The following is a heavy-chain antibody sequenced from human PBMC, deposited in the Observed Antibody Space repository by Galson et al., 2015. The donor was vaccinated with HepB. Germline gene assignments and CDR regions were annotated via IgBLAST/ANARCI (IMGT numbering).Heavy chain of an antibody. Sequence: SVKVSCKASGYTFTSYGISWVRQAPGQGLEWMGWISAYNGNTNYAQKLQGRVTMTTDTSTSTAYMELRSLRSDDTAVYYCARDQGGDYGYYYGMDVWGQGTTVTVSS. D-gene: IGHD4-17*01. CDR1: GYTFTSYG. CDR2: ISAYNGNT. CDR3: ARDQGGDYGYYYGMDV. V-gene: IGHV1-18*04. J-gene: IGHJ6*02.